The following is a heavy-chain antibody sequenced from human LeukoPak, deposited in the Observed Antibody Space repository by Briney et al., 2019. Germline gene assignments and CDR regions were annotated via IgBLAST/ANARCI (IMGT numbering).Heavy chain of an antibody. V-gene: IGHV1-8*01. Sequence: ASVKVSCKASGYTFTSYDINWVRQATGQGLEWMGWMNPNSGNTGHAQKFQGRVTMTRNTSISTAYMELSSLRSEDTAVYYCARSADPMVTHFDYWGQGTLVTVSS. CDR3: ARSADPMVTHFDY. CDR2: MNPNSGNT. CDR1: GYTFTSYD. J-gene: IGHJ4*02. D-gene: IGHD5-18*01.